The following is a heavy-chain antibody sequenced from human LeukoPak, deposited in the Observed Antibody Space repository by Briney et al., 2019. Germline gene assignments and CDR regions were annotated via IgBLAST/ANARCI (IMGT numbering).Heavy chain of an antibody. J-gene: IGHJ6*03. CDR2: ITASSTAI. Sequence: GGSLRLSCAASGFTFNTYTMNWVRQAPGKGLEWVSSITASSTAIYSADSVKGRFTISRDNAKNSLYLQMNSLRAEDTAVYYCARATGGGYYYYYMDVWGKGTTVTVSS. CDR1: GFTFNTYT. CDR3: ARATGGGYYYYYMDV. D-gene: IGHD3-10*01. V-gene: IGHV3-21*01.